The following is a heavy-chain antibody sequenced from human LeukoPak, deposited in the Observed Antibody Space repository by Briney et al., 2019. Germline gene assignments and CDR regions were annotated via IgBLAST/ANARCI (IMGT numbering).Heavy chain of an antibody. J-gene: IGHJ4*02. Sequence: GRSLRLSCAASGFTFSLYAMHWVRQAPGKGLEGGAVIWYDGSNKYYADSVKGRFTISRDYSKNTLYLQMNSLRAEDTALYYCARDPPHYSSSWYYFDSWGQGTLVTVSS. CDR2: IWYDGSNK. CDR3: ARDPPHYSSSWYYFDS. D-gene: IGHD6-13*01. V-gene: IGHV3-33*08. CDR1: GFTFSLYA.